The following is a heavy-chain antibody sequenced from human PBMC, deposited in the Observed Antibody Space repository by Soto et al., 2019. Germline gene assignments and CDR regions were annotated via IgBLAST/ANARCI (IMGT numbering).Heavy chain of an antibody. CDR3: ARHMGDAMDV. CDR1: AFTFNRFW. J-gene: IGHJ6*02. V-gene: IGHV3-74*01. Sequence: TGGSLRLSCAASAFTFNRFWMHWVHLVPGKGLVWVSRITGDGRYTSYADSVKGRFTISRDNANNTLYLQMNSLRVEDTAVYYCARHMGDAMDVWGQGTTVTVSS. CDR2: ITGDGRYT.